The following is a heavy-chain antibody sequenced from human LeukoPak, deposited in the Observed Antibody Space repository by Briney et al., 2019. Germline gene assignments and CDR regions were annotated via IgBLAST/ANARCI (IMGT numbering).Heavy chain of an antibody. V-gene: IGHV3-30*02. CDR1: GFTFNNFG. Sequence: GGSLRLSCAASGFTFNNFGMHWVRQAPGKGLEWVTFIQYNGNNKYYADSVKGRFTISRDNSKNTLYLQMNSLRAEDTAVYYCAKDNRDYYIDYWGQGTLVTVSS. CDR2: IQYNGNNK. D-gene: IGHD3-10*01. CDR3: AKDNRDYYIDY. J-gene: IGHJ4*02.